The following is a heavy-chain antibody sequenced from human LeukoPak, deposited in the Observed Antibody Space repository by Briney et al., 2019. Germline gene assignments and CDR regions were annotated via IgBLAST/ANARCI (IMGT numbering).Heavy chain of an antibody. Sequence: SVKVSCKASGYTFTSYDINWVRQATGQGLEWMGGIIPIFGTANYAQKFQGRVTITADESTSTAYMELSSLRSEDTAVYYCARDPPDAFDIWGQGTMVTVSS. J-gene: IGHJ3*02. CDR3: ARDPPDAFDI. CDR2: IIPIFGTA. V-gene: IGHV1-69*13. CDR1: GYTFTSYD.